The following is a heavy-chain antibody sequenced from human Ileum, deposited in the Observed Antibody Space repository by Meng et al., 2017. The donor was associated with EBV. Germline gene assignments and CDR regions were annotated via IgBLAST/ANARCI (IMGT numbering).Heavy chain of an antibody. CDR1: VDCSKRYYYD. D-gene: IGHD3-22*01. CDR2: IDYSSNT. CDR3: ARGTFYYYSGCSFDP. V-gene: IGHV4-39*06. Sequence: GPGAAAVQSSELLSLRCATSVDCSKRYYYDSGWSRRTPGKGVEWIATIDYSSNTYNHQSLESRVTISRDTSKNQLTLNLNSVPAADTALYYCARGTFYYYSGCSFDPWGQGTLVTVSS. J-gene: IGHJ5*02.